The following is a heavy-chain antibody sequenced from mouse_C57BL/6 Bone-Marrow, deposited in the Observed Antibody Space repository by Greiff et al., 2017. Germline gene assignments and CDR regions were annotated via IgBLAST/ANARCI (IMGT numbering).Heavy chain of an antibody. Sequence: QVQLQQSGAELVRPGASVTLSCKASGYTFTDYEMHWVKQTPVHGLEWIGAIDPETGGTAYNQKFKGKAILTADKSSSTAYMELRSLTSEDSAVYYCTRGGFYYDYARDYWGQGTSVTVSS. J-gene: IGHJ4*01. V-gene: IGHV1-15*01. CDR2: IDPETGGT. CDR1: GYTFTDYE. D-gene: IGHD2-4*01. CDR3: TRGGFYYDYARDY.